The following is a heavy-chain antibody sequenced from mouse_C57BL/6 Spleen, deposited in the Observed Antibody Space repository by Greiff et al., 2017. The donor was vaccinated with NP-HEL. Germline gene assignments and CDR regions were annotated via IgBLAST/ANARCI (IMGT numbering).Heavy chain of an antibody. CDR1: GYTFTSYW. CDR3: ARDGGGSSYHYYAMDY. V-gene: IGHV1-72*01. J-gene: IGHJ4*01. CDR2: IDPNSGGT. D-gene: IGHD1-1*01. Sequence: QVQLQQSGAELVKPGASVKLSCKASGYTFTSYWMHWVKQRPGRGLEWIGRIDPNSGGTKYNEKFKSKATLTVDKPSSTAYMQLSSLTSEDSAVYYCARDGGGSSYHYYAMDYWGQGTSVTVSS.